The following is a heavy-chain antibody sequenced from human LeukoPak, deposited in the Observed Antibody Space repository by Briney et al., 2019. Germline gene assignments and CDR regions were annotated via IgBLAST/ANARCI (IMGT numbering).Heavy chain of an antibody. CDR1: GFTFSSYG. Sequence: PGGSLRLSCAASGFTFSSYGMSWVRQAPGKGLEWVSAISGSGGSTYYADSVKGRFTISRDNSKNTLYLQMNSLRAEDTAVYYCAKCFFGAGDCTNGVCYHYYYYYMDVWGKGTTVTVSS. V-gene: IGHV3-23*01. CDR3: AKCFFGAGDCTNGVCYHYYYYYMDV. CDR2: ISGSGGST. J-gene: IGHJ6*03. D-gene: IGHD2-8*01.